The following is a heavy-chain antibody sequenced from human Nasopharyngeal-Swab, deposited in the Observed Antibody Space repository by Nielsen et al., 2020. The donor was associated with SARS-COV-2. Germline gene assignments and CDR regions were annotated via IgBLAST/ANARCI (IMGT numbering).Heavy chain of an antibody. D-gene: IGHD3-3*01. V-gene: IGHV1-2*04. CDR3: ARGLGIFGFPRGGMDV. J-gene: IGHJ6*02. CDR1: GYTFTGYY. Sequence: ASVKVSCKASGYTFTGYYMHWVRQAPGQGLEWMGWINPNSGGTNYAQKFQGWVTMTRDTSISTAYMELSSLRSEDTAVYYCARGLGIFGFPRGGMDVWGQGTTVTVSS. CDR2: INPNSGGT.